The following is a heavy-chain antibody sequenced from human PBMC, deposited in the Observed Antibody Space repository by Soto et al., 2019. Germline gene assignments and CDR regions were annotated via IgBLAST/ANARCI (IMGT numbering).Heavy chain of an antibody. CDR2: ILPLFGTT. Sequence: QVQLVQSGAEVKKPGSSVKVSCKTSGGTFPSYAVSWVRQAPGQGLEWMGGILPLFGTTRFAEKLQGRLSLTGDQSPATASMALSSVRAEDTATYFSARASRPTTSPGLSFFGSWGQGTLVTVSS. CDR3: ARASRPTTSPGLSFFGS. CDR1: GGTFPSYA. D-gene: IGHD1-1*01. J-gene: IGHJ4*02. V-gene: IGHV1-69*01.